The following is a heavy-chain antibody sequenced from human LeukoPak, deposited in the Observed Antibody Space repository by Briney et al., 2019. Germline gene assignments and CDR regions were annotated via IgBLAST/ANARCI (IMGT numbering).Heavy chain of an antibody. D-gene: IGHD3-10*01. J-gene: IGHJ4*02. V-gene: IGHV3-7*01. CDR3: GRLLGYGSGGEAFDY. CDR1: GFTFSRYW. Sequence: GGSLRLSCAASGFTFSRYWMSWVRQAPGKGLEWVANIKHDGSEKYYLDSVKGRFTISRDNAKNSLYLQMNSLRAEDTSVYYCGRLLGYGSGGEAFDYWGQGTLVTVSS. CDR2: IKHDGSEK.